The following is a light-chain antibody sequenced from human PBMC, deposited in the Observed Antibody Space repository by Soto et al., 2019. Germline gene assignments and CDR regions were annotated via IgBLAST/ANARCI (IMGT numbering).Light chain of an antibody. CDR2: LEGSGSY. J-gene: IGLJ2*01. CDR1: SGHSSYI. CDR3: ETWDSRGV. V-gene: IGLV4-60*03. Sequence: QSVLTQSSSASASLGSSVKLTCTLSSGHSSYIIAWHQQQPGKAPRYLMKLEGSGSYNKGSGVPDRFSGSSSGADRYLTISNLQSEDEADYYRETWDSRGVFGGGTKLTVL.